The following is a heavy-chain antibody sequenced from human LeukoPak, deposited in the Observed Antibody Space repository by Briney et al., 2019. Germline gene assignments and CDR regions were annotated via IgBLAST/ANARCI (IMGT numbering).Heavy chain of an antibody. CDR2: ISGSGGST. CDR3: ASYCSGGSCYGALSN. J-gene: IGHJ4*02. D-gene: IGHD2-15*01. CDR1: GSTFSSYA. Sequence: GGSLRLSCAASGSTFSSYAMSWVRQAPGKGLEWVSAISGSGGSTYYADSVKGRFTISRDNSKNTLYLQMNSLRAEDTAVYYCASYCSGGSCYGALSNWGQGILVTVSS. V-gene: IGHV3-23*01.